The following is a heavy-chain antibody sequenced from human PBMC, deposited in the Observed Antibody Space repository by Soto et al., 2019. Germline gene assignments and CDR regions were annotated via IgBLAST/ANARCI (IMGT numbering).Heavy chain of an antibody. V-gene: IGHV3-23*01. CDR1: GFTFSSYA. CDR3: ARRGSGSYYDY. D-gene: IGHD1-26*01. Sequence: EVQLLESGGGLVQPGGSLRLSCAASGFTFSSYAMRWVRQAPVKGLEWVSAISGSGGSTYYADSVKGRFTISRDNSKNTRYLQMNSLIAEETAVYYCARRGSGSYYDYWGQGTLVTVSS. CDR2: ISGSGGST. J-gene: IGHJ4*02.